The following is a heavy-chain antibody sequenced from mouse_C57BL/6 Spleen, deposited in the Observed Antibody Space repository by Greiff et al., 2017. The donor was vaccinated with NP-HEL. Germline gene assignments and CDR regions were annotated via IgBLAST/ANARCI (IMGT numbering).Heavy chain of an antibody. CDR3: ARKGAAQAAWFAY. Sequence: VKLLESGAELVKPGASVKISCKASGYAFSSYWMNWVKQRPGKGLEWIGQIYPGDGDTNYNGKFKGKATLTADKSSSTAYMQLSSLTSEDSAVYFCARKGAAQAAWFAYWGQGTLVTVSA. J-gene: IGHJ3*01. CDR1: GYAFSSYW. D-gene: IGHD3-2*02. V-gene: IGHV1-80*01. CDR2: IYPGDGDT.